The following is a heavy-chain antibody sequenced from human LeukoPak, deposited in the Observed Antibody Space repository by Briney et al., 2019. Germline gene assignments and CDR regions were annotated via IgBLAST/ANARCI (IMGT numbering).Heavy chain of an antibody. CDR3: AREADDGVYYFDY. CDR1: GFTLSDYY. V-gene: IGHV3-11*04. D-gene: IGHD5-24*01. Sequence: GGSLRLSCAASGFTLSDYYLTWIRQAPGKGLEWVSYITSRGSTIYHADSVKGRFTISRDNAKNSLYLQINSLRAEDTAVYYCAREADDGVYYFDYWGQGTLVTVSS. J-gene: IGHJ4*02. CDR2: ITSRGSTI.